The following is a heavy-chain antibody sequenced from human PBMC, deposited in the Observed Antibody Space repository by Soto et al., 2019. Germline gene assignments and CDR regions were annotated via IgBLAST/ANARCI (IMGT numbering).Heavy chain of an antibody. V-gene: IGHV3-30*18. CDR2: ISYDGSNK. CDR1: GFTFSSYG. J-gene: IGHJ6*03. Sequence: QVQLVESGGGVVQPGRSLRLSCAASGFTFSSYGMHWVRQAPGKGLEWVAVISYDGSNKYYADSVKGRFTISRDNSRNPLYLKMKRRRAEDTSLYYCPKAPPPGYYYYYYMDVWGKGTTVTVSS. CDR3: PKAPPPGYYYYYYMDV.